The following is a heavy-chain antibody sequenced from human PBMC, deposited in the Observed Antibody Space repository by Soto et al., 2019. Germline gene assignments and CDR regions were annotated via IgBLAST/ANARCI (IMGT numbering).Heavy chain of an antibody. V-gene: IGHV3-74*01. CDR2: INSDGSST. CDR3: LRASLVVAAATREES. CDR1: GFTFSSYW. Sequence: EVQLVESGGGLVQPGGSLRLSCAASGFTFSSYWMHWVRQAPGKGLVWVSRINSDGSSTSYADSVKGRFTISRDNAKNTLYLQMHGRQAEDTAVYYRLRASLVVAAATREESWVKATLVTVSS. J-gene: IGHJ4*01. D-gene: IGHD2-15*01.